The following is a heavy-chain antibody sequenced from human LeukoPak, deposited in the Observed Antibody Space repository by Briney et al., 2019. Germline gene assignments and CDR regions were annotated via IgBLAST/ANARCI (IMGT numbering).Heavy chain of an antibody. CDR1: GFPFSSYW. CDR2: IHSDGIGT. V-gene: IGHV3-74*01. Sequence: GGSLRHSCATSGFPFSSYWMHWVRQAPGKGLVWVARIHSDGIGTTYADSVKGRFTISRDNAKNTVSLQMNSLRVEDTAVYYCARGGSGCFHHWGQGTLVTVSS. CDR3: ARGGSGCFHH. J-gene: IGHJ4*02. D-gene: IGHD6-19*01.